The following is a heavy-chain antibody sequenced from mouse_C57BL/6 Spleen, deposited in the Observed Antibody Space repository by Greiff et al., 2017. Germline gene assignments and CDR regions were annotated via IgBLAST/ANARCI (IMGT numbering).Heavy chain of an antibody. J-gene: IGHJ4*01. CDR1: GFSLTSYA. D-gene: IGHD2-5*01. CDR3: ASYYSNYEAGAMDY. Sequence: VKLVESGPGLVAPSQSLSITCTVSGFSLTSYAISWVRQPPGKGLEWLGVIWTGGGTNYNSALKSRLSISKDNSKSQVFLKMNSLQTDDTARYYCASYYSNYEAGAMDYWGQGTSVTVSS. V-gene: IGHV2-9-1*01. CDR2: IWTGGGT.